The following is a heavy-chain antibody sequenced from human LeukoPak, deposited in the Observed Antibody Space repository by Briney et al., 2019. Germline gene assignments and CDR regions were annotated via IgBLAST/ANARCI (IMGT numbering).Heavy chain of an antibody. V-gene: IGHV1-2*02. D-gene: IGHD1-1*01. CDR1: GYTLTGYC. CDR2: INTKSGAT. CDR3: ARDAWGTKFDP. J-gene: IGHJ5*02. Sequence: ASVKVSCKASGYTLTGYCMHWVRQAPGQGLEWLGWINTKSGATNYAQNFQGRVTMTRDTSMSTTYMELRRLKSDDTAVYYCARDAWGTKFDPWGQGTLVTVSS.